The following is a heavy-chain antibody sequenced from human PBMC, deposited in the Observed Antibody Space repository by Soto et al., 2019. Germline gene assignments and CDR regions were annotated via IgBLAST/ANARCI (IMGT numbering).Heavy chain of an antibody. V-gene: IGHV1-69*06. CDR2: IIPFSETA. Sequence: ASGEVSCKASGGTFSNYAINWVRQAPGQGLEWMGGIIPFSETANYAQKFQGRVTINADTSTSTVYMELRSLRSEDTAVYYCARSSGGVFGIIIEGSNWLAPWGQGSLVTVSS. D-gene: IGHD3-16*02. CDR3: ARSSGGVFGIIIEGSNWLAP. CDR1: GGTFSNYA. J-gene: IGHJ5*02.